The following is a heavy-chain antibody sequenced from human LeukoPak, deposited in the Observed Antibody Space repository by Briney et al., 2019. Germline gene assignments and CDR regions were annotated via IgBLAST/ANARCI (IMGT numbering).Heavy chain of an antibody. Sequence: GGSLKLSCAASGFTFSGSAMHWVRQASGKGLEWVGRIRSKASSYATAYAASVKGRFTISRDDSKNTAYLQMNSLKTEDTAVYYCTRHSDTVTTRYYYYYYGMDVWGQGTTVTVSS. CDR2: IRSKASSYAT. J-gene: IGHJ6*02. CDR3: TRHSDTVTTRYYYYYYGMDV. D-gene: IGHD4-17*01. V-gene: IGHV3-73*01. CDR1: GFTFSGSA.